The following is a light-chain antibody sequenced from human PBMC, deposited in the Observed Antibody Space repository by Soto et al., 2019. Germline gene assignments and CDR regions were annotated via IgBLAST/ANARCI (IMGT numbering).Light chain of an antibody. V-gene: IGKV3-20*01. CDR3: QQYGSSPGGFT. CDR1: QSVSSSY. Sequence: EIVLTQSPGTLSLSPGDRATLSCRASQSVSSSYLAWYQQKPGQAPRLLIYGASSRATGIPDRFSGSGSGTDFTLTISRLEPEDFALYYCQQYGSSPGGFTFGPGTKVDIK. CDR2: GAS. J-gene: IGKJ3*01.